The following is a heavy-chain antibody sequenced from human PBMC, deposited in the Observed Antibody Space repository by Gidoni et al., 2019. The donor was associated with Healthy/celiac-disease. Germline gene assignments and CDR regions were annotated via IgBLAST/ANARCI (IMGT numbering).Heavy chain of an antibody. Sequence: EVQLVESGGGLVKPGGSLRLSCAASGFTFCSYAMTWVRQAPGKGLEWVSSISSSSTYIYYADSLKGRFTVSRDNAKNSLYLQMNSLRAEDTAVYYCARGSLTYYYDSSGSPRAFDIWGQGTMVTVSS. J-gene: IGHJ3*02. D-gene: IGHD3-22*01. CDR3: ARGSLTYYYDSSGSPRAFDI. CDR1: GFTFCSYA. V-gene: IGHV3-21*01. CDR2: ISSSSTYI.